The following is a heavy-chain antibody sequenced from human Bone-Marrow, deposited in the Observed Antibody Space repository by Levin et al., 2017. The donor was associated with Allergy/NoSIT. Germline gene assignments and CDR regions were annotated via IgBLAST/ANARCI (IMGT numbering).Heavy chain of an antibody. J-gene: IGHJ6*02. Sequence: GGSLRLSCAASGLSFSNYDMNWVRQAPGKGLEWVSSISGGSSRIYSADSGKGRFPISRDNAKNSLYLQMNSLIVEDTAVYYCASWAMFYYDGSDFDYFYYGMDVWGQGTTVTVSS. V-gene: IGHV3-21*06. D-gene: IGHD3-16*01. CDR1: GLSFSNYD. CDR3: ASWAMFYYDGSDFDYFYYGMDV. CDR2: ISGGSSRI.